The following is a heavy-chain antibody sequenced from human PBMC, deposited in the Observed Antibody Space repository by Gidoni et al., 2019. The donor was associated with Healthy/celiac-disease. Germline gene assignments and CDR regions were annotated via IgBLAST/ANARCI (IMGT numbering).Heavy chain of an antibody. V-gene: IGHV3-66*02. CDR3: ASQDYGDYGAGGY. Sequence: EVKLVGPGGGSVQPGGSLRLSCAASGFTVSSNYMSWVRQAPGKGLEWVSVISRGGSTYYAASVKGRFTISRDNSKNTLFLQMNSLSAENAAEYYCASQDYGDYGAGGYWGQGTLVTVSS. CDR2: ISRGGST. CDR1: GFTVSSNY. J-gene: IGHJ4*02. D-gene: IGHD4-17*01.